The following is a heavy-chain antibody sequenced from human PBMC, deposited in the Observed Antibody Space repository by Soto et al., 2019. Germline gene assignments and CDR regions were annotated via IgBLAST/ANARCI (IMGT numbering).Heavy chain of an antibody. CDR2: ISYDGSNK. D-gene: IGHD2-2*01. Sequence: QPGGSLRLSCAASGFTFRSYGMHWVRQAPGKGLEWVAVISYDGSNKYYADSVKGRFTISRDNSKNTLYLQMNSLRAEDTSLYYCAKDLAMTASGAFDIWGQGTMVTVSS. CDR3: AKDLAMTASGAFDI. J-gene: IGHJ3*02. V-gene: IGHV3-30*18. CDR1: GFTFRSYG.